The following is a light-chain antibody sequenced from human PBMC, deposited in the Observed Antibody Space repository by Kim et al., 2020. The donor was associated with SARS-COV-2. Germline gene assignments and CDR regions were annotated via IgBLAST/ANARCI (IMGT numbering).Light chain of an antibody. CDR3: QSYDSSNWV. Sequence: GKPLPITGPGVRGSSASNYVQWYRQRPGSAPTTVIYEDNQRPSGVPDRFSGSIDSSSNSASLTISGLKTEDEADYYCQSYDSSNWVFGGGTQLTVL. V-gene: IGLV6-57*02. CDR2: EDN. J-gene: IGLJ3*02. CDR1: RGSSASNY.